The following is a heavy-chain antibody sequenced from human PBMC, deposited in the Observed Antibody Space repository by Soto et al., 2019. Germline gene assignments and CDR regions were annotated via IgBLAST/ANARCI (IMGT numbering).Heavy chain of an antibody. D-gene: IGHD6-19*01. CDR1: GGSISSGDYY. V-gene: IGHV4-30-4*01. CDR3: ARDQEQWLVDYGMDV. CDR2: IYYSGST. Sequence: TLSLTCTVSGGSISSGDYYWSWIRQPPGKGLEWIGYIYYSGSTYYNPSLKSRVTISVDTSKNQFSLKLSSVTAADTAVYYCARDQEQWLVDYGMDVWGQGTTVTVSS. J-gene: IGHJ6*02.